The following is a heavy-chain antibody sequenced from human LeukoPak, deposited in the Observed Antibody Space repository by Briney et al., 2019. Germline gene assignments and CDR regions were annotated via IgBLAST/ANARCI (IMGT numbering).Heavy chain of an antibody. J-gene: IGHJ4*02. D-gene: IGHD1-26*01. V-gene: IGHV4-61*05. CDR3: ARAHSGSYGLYYFDC. CDR1: SGSISTSNYY. Sequence: PSETLSLTCTVSSGSISTSNYYWGWVRQPPGKALEWIGYIYYSGSTNYNPSLKSRVTISVDTSKNQFSLKLSSVTAADTAVYYCARAHSGSYGLYYFDCRRQETQVTVSS. CDR2: IYYSGST.